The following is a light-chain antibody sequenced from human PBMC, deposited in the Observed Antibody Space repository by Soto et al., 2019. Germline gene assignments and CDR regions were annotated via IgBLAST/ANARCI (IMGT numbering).Light chain of an antibody. CDR1: QSLVSSNGNTF. V-gene: IGKV2-30*01. J-gene: IGKJ1*01. Sequence: DVVMTQSPLSLPVTLGQPASISCRSSQSLVSSNGNTFLIWFQQRPGQSPRRLIYKVSNRDSAVPDRFTGSGSGTDFTLEISRVEAEDVGFYYCMQATHWPWTFGQGTKLEIK. CDR3: MQATHWPWT. CDR2: KVS.